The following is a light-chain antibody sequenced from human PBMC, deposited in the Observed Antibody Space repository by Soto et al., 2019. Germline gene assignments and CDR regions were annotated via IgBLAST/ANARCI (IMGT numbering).Light chain of an antibody. CDR1: QSVSSSY. Sequence: EIVLTQSPGTLSLSPGERATLSCLASQSVSSSYLAWYQQKPGQAPRLLIYGASSRATGIPDRFSGSGSGTDFTLTISRLEPEDFAVYYCQQYGSVPLSFGQGTKREIK. V-gene: IGKV3-20*01. CDR2: GAS. J-gene: IGKJ2*01. CDR3: QQYGSVPLS.